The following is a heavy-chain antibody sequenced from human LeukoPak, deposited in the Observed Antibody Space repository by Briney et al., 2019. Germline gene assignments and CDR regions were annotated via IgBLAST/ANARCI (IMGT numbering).Heavy chain of an antibody. V-gene: IGHV3-48*01. J-gene: IGHJ4*02. Sequence: GGSLRLSCAASGFTFSSYSMNWVRQAPGKGLEWVSYISSSSSTIYYADSVKGRFTISRDNAKNSLYLQMNSLRAEDTAVYYCARGNYGDYVGYWGQGTLVTVSS. CDR3: ARGNYGDYVGY. CDR2: ISSSSSTI. CDR1: GFTFSSYS. D-gene: IGHD4-17*01.